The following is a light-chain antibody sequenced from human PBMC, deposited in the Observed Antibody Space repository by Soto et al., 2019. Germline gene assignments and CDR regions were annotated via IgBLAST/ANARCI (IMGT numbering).Light chain of an antibody. CDR2: DAS. V-gene: IGKV1-5*01. CDR1: QSISSW. CDR3: QQYNSYPRT. J-gene: IGKJ1*01. Sequence: EIHMTQSPSTLSASVEDSVTIPCMASQSISSWLACYQQKPGKDPKLLIYDASSLESGVLSRFSGSGSGTEFTLTISSLQPDDFATYYCQQYNSYPRTFGQGTKVDIK.